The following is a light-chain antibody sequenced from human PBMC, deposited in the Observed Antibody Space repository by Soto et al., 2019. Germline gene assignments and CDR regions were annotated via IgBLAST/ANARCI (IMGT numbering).Light chain of an antibody. CDR2: GAS. CDR1: QSVSGRY. Sequence: IVLTQSPGTLSLSPGERATLSCRASQSVSGRYLAWYQQKPGQAPRLLIYGASSRAPGIPDRFSGSGSGTDFSLTISRLEPEDFAVYYCQQYVSSPRTFGQGTKVEIK. CDR3: QQYVSSPRT. J-gene: IGKJ1*01. V-gene: IGKV3-20*01.